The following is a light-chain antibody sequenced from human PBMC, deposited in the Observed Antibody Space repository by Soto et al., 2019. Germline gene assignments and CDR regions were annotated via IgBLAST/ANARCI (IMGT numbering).Light chain of an antibody. Sequence: QSVLTQPPSASGTPGQRVTISCSGSSSNIGSNTVNWYQQLPGTAPKLLIYSNNQRPSGVPDRFSGSKSGTSASLAISGLQSEDEADYYCAACDDSLNGYVFXTGTKVTVL. V-gene: IGLV1-44*01. J-gene: IGLJ1*01. CDR3: AACDDSLNGYV. CDR2: SNN. CDR1: SSNIGSNT.